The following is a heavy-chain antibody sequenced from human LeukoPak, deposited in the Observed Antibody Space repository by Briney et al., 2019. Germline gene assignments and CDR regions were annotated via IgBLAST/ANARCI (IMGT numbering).Heavy chain of an antibody. Sequence: SETVSLTCTVSGDSFSSSTYYWGWIRQPPGKGLEWIGNFYYSGSTYYKPSLKSRVPISVDTSKSQFSLKLTSVTAADTAEYYCARLHWGSGGSGSFDYWGQGTLATVSS. D-gene: IGHD7-27*01. CDR3: ARLHWGSGGSGSFDY. CDR1: GDSFSSSTYY. V-gene: IGHV4-39*01. J-gene: IGHJ4*02. CDR2: FYYSGST.